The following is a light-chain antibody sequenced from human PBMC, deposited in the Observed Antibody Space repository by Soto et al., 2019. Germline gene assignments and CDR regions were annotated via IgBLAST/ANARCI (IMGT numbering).Light chain of an antibody. CDR1: QSIRHY. CDR2: GAS. J-gene: IGKJ1*01. V-gene: IGKV1-5*01. CDR3: QHHNSYSHT. Sequence: DIQMTQSPPTLSASVGDRVTITCRASQSIRHYLAWYQQMPGKAPKLLIYGASTLHIRVPSRFSCSGSWTDFTLTIISLPPDDFGAYFCQHHNSYSHTFGQGTKVEIK.